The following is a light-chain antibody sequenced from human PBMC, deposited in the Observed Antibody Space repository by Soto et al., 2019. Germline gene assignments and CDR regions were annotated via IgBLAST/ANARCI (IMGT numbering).Light chain of an antibody. CDR2: EVS. J-gene: IGLJ1*01. V-gene: IGLV2-14*01. Sequence: QSALTQPASVSGSPGQSITISCTGTSSDVGDYKYVSWYQKHPGKAPKALIYEVSKRPSGVSNRFSGAKSGNTASLTISGLQAEDEADYNCSSYTTSTTLVFGPGTKVTVL. CDR1: SSDVGDYKY. CDR3: SSYTTSTTLV.